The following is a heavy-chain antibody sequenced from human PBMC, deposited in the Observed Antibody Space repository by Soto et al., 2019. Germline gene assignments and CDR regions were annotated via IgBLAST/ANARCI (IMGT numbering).Heavy chain of an antibody. CDR1: GGSSSSYY. D-gene: IGHD3-10*01. V-gene: IGHV4-59*01. J-gene: IGHJ4*02. CDR2: IYYSGST. CDR3: ARSLRREAGSFDY. Sequence: QVQLQESGPGLVKPSETLSLTCTVSGGSSSSYYWSWIRQTPGKGLEWIGYIYYSGSTNYNPSLKSRVTISVDTSKNQFSLKLSSVTAADTAVYYCARSLRREAGSFDYWGQGTLVTVSS.